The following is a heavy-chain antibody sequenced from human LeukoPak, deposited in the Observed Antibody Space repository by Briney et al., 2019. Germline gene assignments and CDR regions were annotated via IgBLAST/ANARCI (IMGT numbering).Heavy chain of an antibody. V-gene: IGHV3-7*03. D-gene: IGHD3-16*01. Sequence: GGPLRLSCAASGFTFRNYCMSWVRQAPGKGLEWVANIKQDGSERYYVDSVKGRFIISRDNAQNSLFLLMNSLRAEDTAVYYCARDGDWGQGTLVTVSS. CDR3: ARDGD. J-gene: IGHJ4*02. CDR1: GFTFRNYC. CDR2: IKQDGSER.